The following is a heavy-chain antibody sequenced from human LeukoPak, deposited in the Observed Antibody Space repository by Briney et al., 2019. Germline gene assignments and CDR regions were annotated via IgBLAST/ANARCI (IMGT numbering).Heavy chain of an antibody. J-gene: IGHJ4*02. CDR1: GFTFSSYS. CDR2: IGSSSSPI. Sequence: GGSLRLSCAASGFTFSSYSMNWVRQAPGKGLEWVSYIGSSSSPIYYADSVKGRFTISRDNAKNSLYLQMNSLRAEDTAVYYCAKDLGDGGSYSALDYWGQGTLVTVSS. V-gene: IGHV3-48*01. D-gene: IGHD1-26*01. CDR3: AKDLGDGGSYSALDY.